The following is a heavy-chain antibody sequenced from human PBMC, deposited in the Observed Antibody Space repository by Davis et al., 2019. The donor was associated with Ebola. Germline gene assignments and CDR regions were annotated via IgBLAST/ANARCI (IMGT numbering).Heavy chain of an antibody. Sequence: PSETLSLTCAVYGGSFSGYYWSWIRQPPGKVLDWIGEINHSGSTNYNPSLKCRVTIPVDTSKNQFSLKLSSVTAADTAVYYCARGGGTVTTNNGMDVWGQGTTVTVSS. CDR1: GGSFSGYY. J-gene: IGHJ6*02. CDR2: INHSGST. CDR3: ARGGGTVTTNNGMDV. V-gene: IGHV4-34*01. D-gene: IGHD4-17*01.